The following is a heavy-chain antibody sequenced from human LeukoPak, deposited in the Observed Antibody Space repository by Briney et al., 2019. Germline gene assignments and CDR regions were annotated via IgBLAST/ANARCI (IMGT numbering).Heavy chain of an antibody. CDR1: GFTFSSYD. CDR2: ITSSSSTT. J-gene: IGHJ4*02. CDR3: ARRRNYDSSGYYVFDY. Sequence: GSLRLSCAASGFTFSSYDMNWVRQAPGKGLEWVSHITSSSSTTYYADSVKGRFTISRDNAKNSLYLQMNSLRAEDTAVYYCARRRNYDSSGYYVFDYWGQGTLVTVSS. V-gene: IGHV3-48*04. D-gene: IGHD3-22*01.